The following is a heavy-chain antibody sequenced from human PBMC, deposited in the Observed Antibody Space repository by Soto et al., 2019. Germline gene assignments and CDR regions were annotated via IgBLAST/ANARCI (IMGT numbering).Heavy chain of an antibody. CDR2: ISAYNGNT. CDR3: VRVFKGFLASFWSFDY. CDR1: GYTFTSYG. V-gene: IGHV1-18*01. J-gene: IGHJ4*02. Sequence: QVQLVQSGAEVKKPGASVKVSCKASGYTFTSYGISWVRQAPGQGLEWMGWISAYNGNTNYAQKLQGRVTMTTDTSTSTAYMELRRLRSDDTAVYYCVRVFKGFLASFWSFDYWGQGTLVTVSS. D-gene: IGHD3-3*01.